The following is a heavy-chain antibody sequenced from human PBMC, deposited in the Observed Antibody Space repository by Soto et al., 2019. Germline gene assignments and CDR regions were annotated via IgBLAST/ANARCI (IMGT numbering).Heavy chain of an antibody. CDR1: GFDFNRHD. J-gene: IGHJ4*02. D-gene: IGHD3-10*01. Sequence: EVHLLESGGGWVQPGGSLRLSCAASGFDFNRHDMNWVRQPPGKGLEWVSNINYNGDFAYHADAVKGRFTISRDNSKNTVFLQMNSLKVEDTAVYYCVKDPNWARGYWGQGALVTVSS. CDR2: INYNGDFA. V-gene: IGHV3-23*01. CDR3: VKDPNWARGY.